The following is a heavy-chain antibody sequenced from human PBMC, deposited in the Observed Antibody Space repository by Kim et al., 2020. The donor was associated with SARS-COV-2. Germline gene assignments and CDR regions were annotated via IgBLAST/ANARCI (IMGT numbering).Heavy chain of an antibody. D-gene: IGHD2-15*01. CDR3: ARGVGTSGLTVQH. CDR2: ITSDGSSS. J-gene: IGHJ1*01. Sequence: GGSLRLSCAASGFTFSSYLMHWVRQAPGKGPVWVSRITSDGSSSTYADSVKGRFTISRDNAKNTLYLQMNSLRDDDTAVYYCARGVGTSGLTVQHWGQGT. V-gene: IGHV3-74*01. CDR1: GFTFSSYL.